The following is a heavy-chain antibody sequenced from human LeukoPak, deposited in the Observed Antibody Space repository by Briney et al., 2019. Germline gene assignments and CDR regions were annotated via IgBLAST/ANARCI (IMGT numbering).Heavy chain of an antibody. J-gene: IGHJ4*02. V-gene: IGHV3-23*01. Sequence: PGGSLRLSCAASGFTFTSYAMSWDRQAPGKGLEWVSVISGSGGSTHYADSVKGRFTIFRDNSKNTLYLQMNSLRAEDTAVYYCAKESPSFDYWGQGTLVTVSS. CDR3: AKESPSFDY. CDR2: ISGSGGST. CDR1: GFTFTSYA.